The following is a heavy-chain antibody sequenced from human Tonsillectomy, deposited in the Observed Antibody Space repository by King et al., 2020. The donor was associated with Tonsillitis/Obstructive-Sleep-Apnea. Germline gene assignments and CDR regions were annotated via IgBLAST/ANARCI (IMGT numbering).Heavy chain of an antibody. CDR2: INDSGGT. CDR3: AGGSYNYNGMDV. J-gene: IGHJ6*02. Sequence: VQLPQWGAGLLKPSETLSLICAVYGGSFSGYYWSWIRQPPGKGLEWIGEINDSGGTNYNPSLKSRATISVDTSKNQFSLNLSSVTAADTAVYYCAGGSYNYNGMDVWGQGTTVTVSS. V-gene: IGHV4-34*01. CDR1: GGSFSGYY.